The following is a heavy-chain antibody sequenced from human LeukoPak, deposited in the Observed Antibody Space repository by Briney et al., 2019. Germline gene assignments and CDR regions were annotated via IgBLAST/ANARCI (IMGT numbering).Heavy chain of an antibody. V-gene: IGHV3-64*01. CDR2: ISSNGGST. D-gene: IGHD5-18*01. CDR3: AREQIQLWSTIDY. J-gene: IGHJ4*02. Sequence: GGSLRLSCAASGFTFSSYAMHWVRQAPGKGLEYVSAISSNGGSTYYANSVKGRFTISRDNSENTLYLQMGSLRAEDMAVYYCAREQIQLWSTIDYWGQGTLVTVSS. CDR1: GFTFSSYA.